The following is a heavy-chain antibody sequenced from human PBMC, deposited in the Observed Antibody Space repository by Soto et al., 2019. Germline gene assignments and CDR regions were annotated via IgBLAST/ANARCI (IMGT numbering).Heavy chain of an antibody. Sequence: GGSLRLSCAASGGNFSSYSMNWVRQAPGKGLEWVSYISSGSSTIYYADSVKGRFTISRDNAKNSLYLQMNSLRAEDTAVYYCARDQRLRDGFSFDYWGQGTLVTVSS. J-gene: IGHJ4*02. CDR2: ISSGSSTI. CDR3: ARDQRLRDGFSFDY. V-gene: IGHV3-48*01. CDR1: GGNFSSYS. D-gene: IGHD5-12*01.